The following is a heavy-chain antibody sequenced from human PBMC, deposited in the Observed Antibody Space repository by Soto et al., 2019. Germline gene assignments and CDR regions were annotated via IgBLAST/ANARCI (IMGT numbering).Heavy chain of an antibody. Sequence: XESLSLSCAASGLIVSNNYTNWVRQAPGKGLEWVSSISSSISYIYYADSVKGRFTISRDNAKNSLYLQMNSLRAEDTAVYYCARLNAFYYYYGMDVWGQGTTVTVSS. V-gene: IGHV3-21*01. CDR2: ISSSISYI. J-gene: IGHJ6*02. CDR3: ARLNAFYYYYGMDV. CDR1: GLIVSNNY.